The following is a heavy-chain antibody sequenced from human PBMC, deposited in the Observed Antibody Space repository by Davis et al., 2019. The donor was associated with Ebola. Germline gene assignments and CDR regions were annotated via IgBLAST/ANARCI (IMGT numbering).Heavy chain of an antibody. CDR2: IYYSGST. J-gene: IGHJ6*02. CDR1: GGSISSYY. Sequence: PSETLSLTCTVSGGSISSYYWSWIRQPPGKGLEWIGYIYYSGSTNYNPSLKSRVTISVDTSKNQFSLKLSSVTAADTAVYYCARSGELLWFGVPYYYYGMDVWGQGTTVTVSS. D-gene: IGHD3-10*01. CDR3: ARSGELLWFGVPYYYYGMDV. V-gene: IGHV4-59*01.